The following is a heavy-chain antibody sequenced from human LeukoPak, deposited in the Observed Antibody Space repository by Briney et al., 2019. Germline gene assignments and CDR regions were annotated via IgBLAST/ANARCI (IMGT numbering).Heavy chain of an antibody. CDR2: INHSGST. V-gene: IGHV4-34*01. CDR1: GGSFSGYY. Sequence: SETLSLTCAVYGGSFSGYYWSWIRQPPGKGLEWIGEINHSGSTNSNPSLKSRVTVSVDTSKNLFSLKLSSVTAADTAVYYCARRLLGYCSGGSCYSGYFQHWGQGTLVTVSS. CDR3: ARRLLGYCSGGSCYSGYFQH. D-gene: IGHD2-15*01. J-gene: IGHJ1*01.